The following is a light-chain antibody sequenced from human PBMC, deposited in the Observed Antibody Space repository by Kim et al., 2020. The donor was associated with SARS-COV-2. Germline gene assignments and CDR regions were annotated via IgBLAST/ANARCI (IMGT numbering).Light chain of an antibody. V-gene: IGLV4-69*01. CDR2: INPDGGH. J-gene: IGLJ3*02. CDR3: QTWSKGSPV. Sequence: ISWHQQHPNKGPRYLMKINPDGGHSKGDGIPDRFSGSSSGPDRFLTISSVQSEDEADYYCQTWSKGSPVFGGGTQLTVL.